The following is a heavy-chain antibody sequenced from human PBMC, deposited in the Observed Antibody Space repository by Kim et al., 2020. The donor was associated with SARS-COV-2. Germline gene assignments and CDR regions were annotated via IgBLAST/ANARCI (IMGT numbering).Heavy chain of an antibody. CDR1: GYSFTSYW. D-gene: IGHD3-10*01. J-gene: IGHJ5*02. CDR2: IYPGDSDT. V-gene: IGHV5-51*01. CDR3: ARGLLWFGELFRALNWFDP. Sequence: GESLKISCKGSGYSFTSYWIGWVRQMPGKGLEWMGIIYPGDSDTRYSPSFQGQVTISADKSISTAYLQWSSLKASDTAMYYCARGLLWFGELFRALNWFDPWGQGTLVTVSS.